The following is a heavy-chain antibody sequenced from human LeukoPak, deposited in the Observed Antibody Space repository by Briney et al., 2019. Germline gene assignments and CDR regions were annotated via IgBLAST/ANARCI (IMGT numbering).Heavy chain of an antibody. CDR3: ARHCTGGTCYSKYFHY. J-gene: IGHJ4*02. D-gene: IGHD2-15*01. V-gene: IGHV4-59*08. CDR2: IYDTEST. Sequence: SETLSLTCTVSGGSISNYYWSWIRQPPGQGLEWIGYIYDTESTNYNPSLASRVTISVDTSKNQFSLTLSSVTAADTAVYYCARHCTGGTCYSKYFHYWGQGTLVTVSS. CDR1: GGSISNYY.